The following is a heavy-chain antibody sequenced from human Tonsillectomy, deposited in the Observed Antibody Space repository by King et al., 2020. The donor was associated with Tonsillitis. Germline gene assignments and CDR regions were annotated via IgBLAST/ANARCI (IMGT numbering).Heavy chain of an antibody. CDR3: TRGYSGYDYGLDY. D-gene: IGHD5-12*01. CDR1: GFTFNNAW. J-gene: IGHJ4*02. Sequence: MQLVQSGGGLVKPGGSLRLSCAASGFTFNNAWMSWVRQAPGKGLEWVGRIKSKTDGGTTDYATPVKGRFTISRDDSKNTLSLQMNSLKTEDTAVYYCTRGYSGYDYGLDYWGQGTLVTVSS. V-gene: IGHV3-15*01. CDR2: IKSKTDGGTT.